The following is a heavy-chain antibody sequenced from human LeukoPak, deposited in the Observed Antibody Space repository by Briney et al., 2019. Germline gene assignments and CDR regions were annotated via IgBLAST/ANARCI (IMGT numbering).Heavy chain of an antibody. CDR2: INHSGST. J-gene: IGHJ6*03. CDR1: GFTFSDYY. Sequence: PGGSLRLSCAASGFTFSDYYMSWIRQPPGKGLEWIGEINHSGSTNYNPSLKSRVTISVDTSKNQFSLKLSSVTAADTAVYYCARGGSGSMNPDYYYYMDVWGKGTTVTVSS. V-gene: IGHV4-34*01. CDR3: ARGGSGSMNPDYYYYMDV. D-gene: IGHD3-22*01.